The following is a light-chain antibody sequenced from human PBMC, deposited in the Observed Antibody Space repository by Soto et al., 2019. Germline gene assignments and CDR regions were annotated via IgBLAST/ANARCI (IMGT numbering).Light chain of an antibody. V-gene: IGLV4-69*01. Sequence: QLVLTQSPSASASLGASVKLTCTLSSGHSSYAIAWHQQQPEKGPRYLMKLNNDGSHSKGDGIPDRFSGSSSGAERYLTISSLQSEDEADYYCQTWGTGIVVFGAGTTVTVL. CDR3: QTWGTGIVV. CDR1: SGHSSYA. J-gene: IGLJ2*01. CDR2: LNNDGSH.